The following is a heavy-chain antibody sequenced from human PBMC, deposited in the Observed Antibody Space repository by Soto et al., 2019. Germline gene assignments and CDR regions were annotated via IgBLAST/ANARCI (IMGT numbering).Heavy chain of an antibody. CDR1: GYINTRND. Sequence: ASVKVSCKASGYINTRNDIHWVRQAPGQRLEWMGWMNRDSGNTRYSREFQGRVTFTRDTAASTGYMELSSLRSEDTAVYYCARAAGMVALDYWGQGTLVTVSS. D-gene: IGHD5-18*01. CDR2: MNRDSGNT. CDR3: ARAAGMVALDY. V-gene: IGHV1-3*01. J-gene: IGHJ4*02.